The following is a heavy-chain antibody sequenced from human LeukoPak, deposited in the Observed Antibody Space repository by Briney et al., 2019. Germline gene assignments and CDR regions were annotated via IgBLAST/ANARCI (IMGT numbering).Heavy chain of an antibody. J-gene: IGHJ4*02. D-gene: IGHD3-22*01. V-gene: IGHV4-34*01. CDR2: INHSGST. Sequence: SETLSLTCAVYGGSFSGYYWSWIRQPPGKGLEWIGEINHSGSTNYNPSLKSRVTISVDTSKNQFSLKLSSVTAADTAVYYCARWFYYDSSGYYSPLWGQGTLVTVSS. CDR1: GGSFSGYY. CDR3: ARWFYYDSSGYYSPL.